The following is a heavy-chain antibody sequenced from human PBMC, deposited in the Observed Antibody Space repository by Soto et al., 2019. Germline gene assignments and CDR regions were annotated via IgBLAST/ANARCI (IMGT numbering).Heavy chain of an antibody. CDR1: GYTFTSYG. D-gene: IGHD3-3*02. V-gene: IGHV1-18*01. CDR3: ARDRSVIFGVVPDAFDI. CDR2: ISAYNGNT. Sequence: ASVKVSCKASGYTFTSYGISWVRQAPGQGLEWMGWISAYNGNTNYAQKLQGRVTMTTDTSTSTAYMELRSLRSDDTAVYYCARDRSVIFGVVPDAFDIWGQGTMVTVSS. J-gene: IGHJ3*02.